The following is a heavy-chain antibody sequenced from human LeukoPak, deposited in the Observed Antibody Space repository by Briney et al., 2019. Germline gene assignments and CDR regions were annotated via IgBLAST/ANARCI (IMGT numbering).Heavy chain of an antibody. V-gene: IGHV3-30*18. CDR1: GFPFSSYG. CDR3: AKADFDWSWGAFDI. Sequence: GRSLRLSCAASGFPFSSYGMHWVRQAPGKGLEWVAVISYDGSNKYYADSVKGRFTISRDNSKNTLYLQMNSLRAEDTAVYYCAKADFDWSWGAFDIWGQGTMVTVSS. J-gene: IGHJ3*02. CDR2: ISYDGSNK. D-gene: IGHD3-9*01.